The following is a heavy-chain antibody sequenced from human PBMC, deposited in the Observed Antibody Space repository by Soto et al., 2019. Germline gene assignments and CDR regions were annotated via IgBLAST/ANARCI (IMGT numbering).Heavy chain of an antibody. D-gene: IGHD2-15*01. J-gene: IGHJ4*02. V-gene: IGHV4-30-2*01. CDR3: ARGQVVAAQH. Sequence: SETLSLTCTVSGGSISSGGSSWTLIRQPPGKDLEWIGYIYHSGSTYYNPSLKSRVTISVDRSKNQFSLKLSSVTAADTAVYYCARGQVVAAQHWGQETLVTVGS. CDR1: GGSISSGGSS. CDR2: IYHSGST.